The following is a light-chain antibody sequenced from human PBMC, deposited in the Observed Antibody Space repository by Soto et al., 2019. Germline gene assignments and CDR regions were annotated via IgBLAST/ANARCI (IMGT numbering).Light chain of an antibody. CDR2: GAS. CDR3: QQYGRSPPYS. V-gene: IGKV3-20*01. Sequence: EIVLTQSPGTLSLSPGERATLSCRASQSVSSSYLAWYQQKPGQAPRLLIYGASSRATGIPDRFSGSGSGTDFTLTISSLEPEDFAVYYCQQYGRSPPYSFGQGTKVDIK. J-gene: IGKJ2*03. CDR1: QSVSSSY.